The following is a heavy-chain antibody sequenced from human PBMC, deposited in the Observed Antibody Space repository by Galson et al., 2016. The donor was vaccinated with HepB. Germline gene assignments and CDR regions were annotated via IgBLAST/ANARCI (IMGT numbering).Heavy chain of an antibody. J-gene: IGHJ4*02. CDR1: GYTFSDYY. CDR2: INPSRGST. V-gene: IGHV1-46*01. D-gene: IGHD3-16*01. Sequence: SVKVSCKASGYTFSDYYMHWVRQAPGQGLEWMGVINPSRGSTSYAQKFQGRVTMTRDTFTSTVYMELSSLRSEDTAVYCCARSREMTTIWGYFDYWGQGTLVTVSS. CDR3: ARSREMTTIWGYFDY.